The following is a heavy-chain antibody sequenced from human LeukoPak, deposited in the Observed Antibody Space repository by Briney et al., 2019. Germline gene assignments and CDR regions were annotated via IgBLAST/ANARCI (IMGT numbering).Heavy chain of an antibody. Sequence: SETLSLTCTVSGGSISPYYWNWIRQPPGKGLEWIGYIHYSGTTNYNPPLRSRVTILVDTSKNQLSLNLSSVTAADTAVYYCAKRGSSSWFFDYWGQGTLVTVSS. CDR3: AKRGSSSWFFDY. D-gene: IGHD6-13*01. V-gene: IGHV4-59*01. CDR1: GGSISPYY. J-gene: IGHJ4*02. CDR2: IHYSGTT.